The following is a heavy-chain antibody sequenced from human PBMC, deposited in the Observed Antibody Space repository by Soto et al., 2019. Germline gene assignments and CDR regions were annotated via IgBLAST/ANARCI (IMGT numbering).Heavy chain of an antibody. J-gene: IGHJ6*02. CDR2: INPSGGST. D-gene: IGHD6-6*01. V-gene: IGHV1-46*01. CDR3: ARDGYSSSSDDYYGMDV. Sequence: GASVKVSCKASGYTFTSYYMHWVRQAPGQGLEWMGIINPSGGSTSYAQKFQGRVTMTRDTSTSTVYMELSSLRSEDTAVYYCARDGYSSSSDDYYGMDVWGQGTTVTVSS. CDR1: GYTFTSYY.